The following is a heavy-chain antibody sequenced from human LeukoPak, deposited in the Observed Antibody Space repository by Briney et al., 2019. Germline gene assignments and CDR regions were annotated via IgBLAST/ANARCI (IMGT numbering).Heavy chain of an antibody. CDR1: GGSISSYY. CDR3: ARVGAATYGMDV. Sequence: SETLSLTCAVSGGSISSYYWSWIRQPPGKGLEWIGYIYYSGSTNYNPSLKSRVTISVDTSKNQFSLKLSSVTAADTAVYYCARVGAATYGMDVWGQGTTVTVSS. V-gene: IGHV4-59*01. J-gene: IGHJ6*02. CDR2: IYYSGST. D-gene: IGHD6-13*01.